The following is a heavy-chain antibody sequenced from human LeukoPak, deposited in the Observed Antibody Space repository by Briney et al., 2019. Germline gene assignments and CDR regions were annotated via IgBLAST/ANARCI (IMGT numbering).Heavy chain of an antibody. CDR1: GFTFSSSA. V-gene: IGHV3-23*01. D-gene: IGHD3-22*01. CDR3: AKHGHDSSGYYQSPIDY. J-gene: IGHJ4*02. Sequence: PGGSLRLSCAASGFTFSSSAMSWVRQAPGKGLEWVSTISGSGDRTYYADSVEGRFTISRDNSKNTLYLQMNSLRAEDTAVYYCAKHGHDSSGYYQSPIDYWGQGTLVTVSS. CDR2: ISGSGDRT.